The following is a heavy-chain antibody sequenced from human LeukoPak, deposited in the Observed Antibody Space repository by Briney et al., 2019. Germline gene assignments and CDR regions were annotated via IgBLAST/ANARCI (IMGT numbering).Heavy chain of an antibody. CDR2: IYYSVST. J-gene: IGHJ6*02. CDR3: ARVGTIVYYYGMDV. Sequence: SETLSLTCTVSGGSISSGGYYWSWIRQHPGKGLEWIGYIYYSVSTYYNPSLKSRVTISVDTSKNQFSLKLSSVTAADTAVYYCARVGTIVYYYGMDVWGQGTTVTVSS. V-gene: IGHV4-31*03. D-gene: IGHD3-3*01. CDR1: GGSISSGGYY.